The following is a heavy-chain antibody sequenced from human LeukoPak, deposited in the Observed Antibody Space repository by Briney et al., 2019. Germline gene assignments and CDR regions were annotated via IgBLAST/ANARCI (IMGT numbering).Heavy chain of an antibody. J-gene: IGHJ4*02. CDR1: GLTFSNYA. CDR3: AKGHTDYGTGFDL. CDR2: ISGTGANT. V-gene: IGHV3-23*01. Sequence: GGSLRLSCAASGLTFSNYAMSWVRQAPGKGRESVAVISGTGANTYYADSVKGRFTISRDHSKDTLYLQMNSLGVEDTAVYFCAKGHTDYGTGFDLWGQGTLVTVSS. D-gene: IGHD4/OR15-4a*01.